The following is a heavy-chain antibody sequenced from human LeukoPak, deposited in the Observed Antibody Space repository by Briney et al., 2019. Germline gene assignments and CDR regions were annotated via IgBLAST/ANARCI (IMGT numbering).Heavy chain of an antibody. CDR1: GYTFTDYY. D-gene: IGHD5-18*01. V-gene: IGHV1-2*06. J-gene: IGHJ3*02. Sequence: ASVKVSCKASGYTFTDYYMHWVRQAPGQGLEWMGRINPNSGGTNYAQKFQGRVTMTRDTSISTAYMELSRLRSDDTAVYYCARDLGYSYGLVDAFDIWGQGTMVTVSS. CDR2: INPNSGGT. CDR3: ARDLGYSYGLVDAFDI.